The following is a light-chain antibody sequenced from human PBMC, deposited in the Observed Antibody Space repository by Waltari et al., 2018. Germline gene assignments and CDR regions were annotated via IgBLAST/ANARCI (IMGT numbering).Light chain of an antibody. CDR2: TAS. J-gene: IGKJ1*01. V-gene: IGKV1-6*01. CDR1: QGITYV. CDR3: LQDYKCPVT. Sequence: AIQMIQSPSSLSASVGDSVTITCRASQGITYVLAWDQQKPGRAPKLLIYTASTLHTGVPARLSGSASGTDFTLTITSLQPEDFATYNCLQDYKCPVTFGQGTKVEI.